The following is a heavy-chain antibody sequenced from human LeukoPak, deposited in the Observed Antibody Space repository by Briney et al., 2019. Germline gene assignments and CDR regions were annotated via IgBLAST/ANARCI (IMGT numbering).Heavy chain of an antibody. J-gene: IGHJ3*02. CDR2: ISYDGSNK. V-gene: IGHV3-30-3*01. CDR1: GFTFSSYA. D-gene: IGHD5-18*01. CDR3: QIYSYGDGYAFDI. Sequence: QPGRSLRLSCAASGFTFSSYAMHWVRQAPGKGLEWVAVISYDGSNKYYADSVKGRFTISRDNSKNTLYLQMNSLRAEDTAVYYSQIYSYGDGYAFDIWGQGTMVTVSS.